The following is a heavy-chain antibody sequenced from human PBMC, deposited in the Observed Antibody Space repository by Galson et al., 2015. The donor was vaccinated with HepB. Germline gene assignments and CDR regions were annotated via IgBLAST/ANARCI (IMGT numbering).Heavy chain of an antibody. Sequence: SVKVSCKASGYTFTSYGISWVRQAPGQGLEWMGWISAYNGNTNYAQKLQGRVTMTTDTSTSTAYMELRSLRSDDTAVYYCARLRFLEWLLFGYGMDVWGQGTTVTVSS. CDR3: ARLRFLEWLLFGYGMDV. V-gene: IGHV1-18*01. CDR1: GYTFTSYG. D-gene: IGHD3-3*01. J-gene: IGHJ6*02. CDR2: ISAYNGNT.